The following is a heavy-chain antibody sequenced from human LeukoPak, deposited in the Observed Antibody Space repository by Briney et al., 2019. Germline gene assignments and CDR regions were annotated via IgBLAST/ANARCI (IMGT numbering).Heavy chain of an antibody. J-gene: IGHJ4*02. Sequence: SETLSLTCTVAAGSISNYHWSWIRQPPGKGLEWIGCIFYSGSTYYNPSLKSRVTISVDTSKNQFSLRLSSVTAADTAVYYCARASNPWLQLSWGQGTLVTVSS. CDR2: IFYSGST. CDR3: ARASNPWLQLS. CDR1: AGSISNYH. D-gene: IGHD5-24*01. V-gene: IGHV4-59*08.